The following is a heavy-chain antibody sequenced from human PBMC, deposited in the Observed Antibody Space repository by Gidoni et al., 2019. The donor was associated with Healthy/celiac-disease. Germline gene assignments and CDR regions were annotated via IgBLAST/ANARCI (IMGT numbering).Heavy chain of an antibody. Sequence: QVQLVESGGGVVQPGRSLRLSCAASGFTFSSYAMHWVRQAPGKGLEWVAVISYDGSNKYYADSVKGRFTISRDNSKNTLYLQMNSLRAEDTAVYYCARDSNYYGSGWWNFDYWGQGTLVTVSS. D-gene: IGHD3-10*01. CDR3: ARDSNYYGSGWWNFDY. CDR1: GFTFSSYA. V-gene: IGHV3-30-3*01. CDR2: ISYDGSNK. J-gene: IGHJ4*02.